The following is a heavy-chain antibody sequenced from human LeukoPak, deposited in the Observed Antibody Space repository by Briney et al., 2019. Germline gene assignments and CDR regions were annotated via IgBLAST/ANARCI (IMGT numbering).Heavy chain of an antibody. CDR2: ISGSGGST. CDR1: GFTFSSYA. Sequence: GGSLRLSCAASGFTFSSYAMSWVRQAPGKGLEWVSAISGSGGSTYYADSVKGRFTISRDNSKNTLYLQMNSLRAEDTAVYYWAKGPPEDSSGWFSFAYFYYWGQGTLVIVSS. CDR3: AKGPPEDSSGWFSFAYFYY. J-gene: IGHJ4*02. V-gene: IGHV3-23*01. D-gene: IGHD6-19*01.